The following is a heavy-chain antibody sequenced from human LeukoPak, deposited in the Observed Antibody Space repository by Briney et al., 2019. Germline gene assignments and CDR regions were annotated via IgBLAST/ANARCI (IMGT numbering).Heavy chain of an antibody. CDR2: ITSGGGTT. J-gene: IGHJ4*02. CDR3: ARDPPRAAWVFDY. D-gene: IGHD6-25*01. V-gene: IGHV3-23*01. Sequence: GGSLRLSCAASGFTFSNYAMSWVRQAPGKALEWVSAITSGGGTTYYAGSVKGRFTISRDNSKNTLYLQTNSLRAEDTAVYYCARDPPRAAWVFDYWGQGTLVSVSS. CDR1: GFTFSNYA.